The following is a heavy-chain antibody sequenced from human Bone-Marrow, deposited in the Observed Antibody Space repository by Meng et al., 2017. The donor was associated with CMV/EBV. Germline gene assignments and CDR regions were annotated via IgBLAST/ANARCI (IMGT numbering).Heavy chain of an antibody. D-gene: IGHD3-10*01. CDR2: IHYSGST. Sequence: TVSVGSVSSDTYSWSWIRQPPGKGLASIGFIHYSGSTNYNPSLMSRVTISLDTSKNQFSLKLSSVTAADTAVYYCATSPGYPREFGYWGQGTLVTVSS. V-gene: IGHV4-61*01. CDR3: ATSPGYPREFGY. J-gene: IGHJ4*02. CDR1: VGSVSSDTYS.